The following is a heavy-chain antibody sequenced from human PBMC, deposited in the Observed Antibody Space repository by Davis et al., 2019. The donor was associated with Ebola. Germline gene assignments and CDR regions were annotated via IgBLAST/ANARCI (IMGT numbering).Heavy chain of an antibody. D-gene: IGHD5-12*01. V-gene: IGHV6-1*01. Sequence: HSQTLSLTCSISGDSVPSGGCNRIRQSPSRGIEWLGTTYYTSKWYNHYAASVKSRITIDLDTSKNHLYLQLDSVTPEDTAVYYCARGSLRSSFDSWGQGTLVTVSS. J-gene: IGHJ4*02. CDR1: GDSVPSGG. CDR3: ARGSLRSSFDS. CDR2: TYYTSKWYN.